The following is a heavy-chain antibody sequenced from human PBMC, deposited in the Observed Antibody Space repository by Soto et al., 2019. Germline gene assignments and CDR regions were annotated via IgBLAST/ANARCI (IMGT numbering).Heavy chain of an antibody. D-gene: IGHD4-17*01. CDR3: AKDRDYLPLYDY. J-gene: IGHJ4*02. CDR2: LGFDGGGR. V-gene: IGHV3-33*06. CDR1: GFTFSSYG. Sequence: ESGGGVVQPGRSLRLSCAASGFTFSSYGMHWVRQTPGKGLEWVAVLGFDGGGRYYADSVKGRFTISRDNSKNRLDLQMDSLRVEDTALYYCAKDRDYLPLYDYWGQGTLVTVSS.